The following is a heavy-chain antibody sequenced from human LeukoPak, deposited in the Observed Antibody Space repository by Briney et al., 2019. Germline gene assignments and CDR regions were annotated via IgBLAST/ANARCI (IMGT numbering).Heavy chain of an antibody. Sequence: SETLSLTXTVSGGSISSYYWSWIRQPPGKGLEWIGYIYYSGGTNYNPSLKSRVTISVDTSKNQFSLKLSSVTAADTAVYYCAREIPKGTFDYWGQGTLVTVSS. CDR2: IYYSGGT. V-gene: IGHV4-59*01. CDR1: GGSISSYY. CDR3: AREIPKGTFDY. J-gene: IGHJ4*02. D-gene: IGHD2-21*01.